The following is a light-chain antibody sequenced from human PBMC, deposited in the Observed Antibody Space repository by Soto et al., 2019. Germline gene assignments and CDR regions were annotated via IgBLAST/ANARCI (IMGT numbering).Light chain of an antibody. V-gene: IGKV1-39*01. CDR1: QNINTW. CDR2: AAS. J-gene: IGKJ5*01. Sequence: DIQMTQSPSTLSASVGDSVTISCRASQNINTWLAWYHQKPGKDPKLLIYAASSLQSGVPSRFSGSGSGTDFTLTISSLQPEDFATYYCQQSYIPITVGQGTRLEIK. CDR3: QQSYIPIT.